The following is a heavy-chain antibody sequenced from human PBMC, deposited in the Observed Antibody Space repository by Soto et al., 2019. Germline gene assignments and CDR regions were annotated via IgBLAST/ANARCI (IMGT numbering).Heavy chain of an antibody. CDR3: ARCFYGSGSLTKGSYFDY. J-gene: IGHJ4*02. V-gene: IGHV1-69*01. D-gene: IGHD3-10*01. CDR2: IIPIFGTA. Sequence: QVQLVQSGAEVKKPGSSVKVSCKASGGTFSSYAISWVRQAPGQGLEWMGGIIPIFGTANYAQKFQGRVTITADESTSTAYMELSSLRSEVTAVYYCARCFYGSGSLTKGSYFDYWGQGTLVTVSS. CDR1: GGTFSSYA.